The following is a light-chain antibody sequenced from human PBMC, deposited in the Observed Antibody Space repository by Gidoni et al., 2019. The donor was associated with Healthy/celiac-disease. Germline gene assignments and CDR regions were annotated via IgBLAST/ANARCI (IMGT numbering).Light chain of an antibody. V-gene: IGKV3-11*01. Sequence: EIVLTQSPATLSLSPGERATLSCRASQSVSSYLAWYQQKPGQAPRLLIYDASNRATGIPARFSGSGSGTDFTLTISSLEPEDFAVYYCQQRSNWPTTFGGXTKVEIK. J-gene: IGKJ4*01. CDR2: DAS. CDR3: QQRSNWPTT. CDR1: QSVSSY.